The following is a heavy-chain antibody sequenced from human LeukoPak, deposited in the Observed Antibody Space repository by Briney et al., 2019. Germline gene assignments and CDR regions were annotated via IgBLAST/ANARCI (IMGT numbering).Heavy chain of an antibody. Sequence: GASVTVSCKASGGTFSSYAISWVRQAPGQGLEWMGGIIPIFGTASYAQKFQGRVTITADESTSTAYMELSSLRSEDTAVYYCARDQDTILSVNWFDPWGQGTLVTVSS. J-gene: IGHJ5*02. CDR2: IIPIFGTA. D-gene: IGHD3-9*01. CDR3: ARDQDTILSVNWFDP. CDR1: GGTFSSYA. V-gene: IGHV1-69*01.